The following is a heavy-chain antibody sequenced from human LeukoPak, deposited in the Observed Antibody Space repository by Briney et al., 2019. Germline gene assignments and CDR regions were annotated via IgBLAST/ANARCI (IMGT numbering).Heavy chain of an antibody. CDR1: GFTFSSYS. J-gene: IGHJ4*02. V-gene: IGHV3-48*01. Sequence: GGSLRLSCAASGFTFSSYSMNWVRQAPGKGLEWVSYISSGSSTIYYADSVKGRFTISRDNAENSLYLQMNSLGAEDTAVYYCARDRNFPAYYFDFWGQGALVTVSS. CDR3: ARDRNFPAYYFDF. D-gene: IGHD3-10*01. CDR2: ISSGSSTI.